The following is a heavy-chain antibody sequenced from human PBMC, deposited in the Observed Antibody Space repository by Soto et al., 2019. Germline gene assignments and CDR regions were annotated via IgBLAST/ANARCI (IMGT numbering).Heavy chain of an antibody. D-gene: IGHD5-12*01. CDR1: GASVAGGSYY. Sequence: QVQLRESGPGLVKPSQTLSLTCSVSGASVAGGSYYWSWVRQPPGKGLEWIGYIPSRGRPFYNPSLTSRGTISADMSKKQPSLQLTSVTAADTAVYYCARDTYSGYDFGLWGQGTLVTVSS. CDR2: IPSRGRP. V-gene: IGHV4-30-4*01. CDR3: ARDTYSGYDFGL. J-gene: IGHJ5*02.